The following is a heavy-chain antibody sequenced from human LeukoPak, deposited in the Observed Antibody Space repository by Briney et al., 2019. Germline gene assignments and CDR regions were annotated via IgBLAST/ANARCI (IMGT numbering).Heavy chain of an antibody. CDR3: ASRRDGTAYSAFDI. CDR1: GGSISSSSYY. V-gene: IGHV4-39*07. J-gene: IGHJ3*02. CDR2: IYYSGST. Sequence: PSETLSLTCTVSGGSISSSSYYWGWIRQPPGKGLEWIGSIYYSGSTYYNPSLKSRVTISVDTSKNQFSLKLSSVTAADTAVYYCASRRDGTAYSAFDIWGHGTMVTVS. D-gene: IGHD3-22*01.